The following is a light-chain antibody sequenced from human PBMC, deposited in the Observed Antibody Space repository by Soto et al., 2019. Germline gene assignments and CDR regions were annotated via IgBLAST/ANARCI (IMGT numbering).Light chain of an antibody. J-gene: IGKJ1*01. V-gene: IGKV3-11*01. Sequence: EIVMTQSPATLSVSPGERATLSCRASQSVNNNLAWYQHKPGQAPRLLIFDASQRATGIPARFRGSGSGTDFTLSISSLEPEDFAVYYCQQRTDRPPWTFGQGTKVDIK. CDR1: QSVNNN. CDR3: QQRTDRPPWT. CDR2: DAS.